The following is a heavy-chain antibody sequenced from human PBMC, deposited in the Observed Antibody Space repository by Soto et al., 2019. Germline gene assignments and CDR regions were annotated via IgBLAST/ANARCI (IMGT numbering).Heavy chain of an antibody. J-gene: IGHJ6*02. CDR1: GFDFSDHG. D-gene: IGHD3-3*01. V-gene: IGHV3-33*03. CDR2: ISYDGTAK. Sequence: QVRLVESGGGVVQPGRSLRLSCAASGFDFSDHGMHWVRQAPGEGLEWVTVISYDGTAKYYKESVKGRFTTSRDNSKKTLYLQIDSLRLEDTAVYYCAKDEGRFLRNYFNYGIDVWGLGTTVTVSS. CDR3: AKDEGRFLRNYFNYGIDV.